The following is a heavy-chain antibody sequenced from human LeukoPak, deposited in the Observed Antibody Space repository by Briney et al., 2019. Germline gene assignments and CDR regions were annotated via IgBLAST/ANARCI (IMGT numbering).Heavy chain of an antibody. CDR1: GVSISSYY. D-gene: IGHD2-15*01. J-gene: IGHJ5*02. CDR3: ARIYCSGGSCYRNWFDP. CDR2: IYYSGST. V-gene: IGHV4-59*12. Sequence: SETLSLTCTVSGVSISSYYWSWIRQPPGKGLEWIGYIYYSGSTKYNPSLKSRVTMSVDTSKNQFSLKLSSVTAADTAVYYCARIYCSGGSCYRNWFDPWGQGTLVTVSS.